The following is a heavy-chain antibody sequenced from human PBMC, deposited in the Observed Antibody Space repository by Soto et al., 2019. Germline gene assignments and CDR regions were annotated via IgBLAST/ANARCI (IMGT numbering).Heavy chain of an antibody. CDR2: IYPSDSDT. V-gene: IGHV5-51*01. CDR3: ARLPQDYYYHGMDV. J-gene: IGHJ6*02. Sequence: GESLKISCKGSGYSFSTFWIGWVRQMPGKGLEWMGIIYPSDSDTRYSPSFQGQVTITADKSSRTAYLQWSSLKASDSAMYYCARLPQDYYYHGMDVWGQGTKVTVSS. CDR1: GYSFSTFW.